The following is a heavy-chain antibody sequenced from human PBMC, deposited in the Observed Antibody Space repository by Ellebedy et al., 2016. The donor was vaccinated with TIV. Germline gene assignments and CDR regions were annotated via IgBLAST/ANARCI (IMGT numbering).Heavy chain of an antibody. Sequence: ASVKVSCXASGYTFTGYYMHWVRQAPGQGLEWMGWINPNSGGTNYAQKFQGRVTMTRDTSISTAYMELSRLRSDDTAVYYCARDYRTVTTPYYYGMDVWGQGTTVTVSS. D-gene: IGHD4-11*01. J-gene: IGHJ6*02. V-gene: IGHV1-2*02. CDR2: INPNSGGT. CDR3: ARDYRTVTTPYYYGMDV. CDR1: GYTFTGYY.